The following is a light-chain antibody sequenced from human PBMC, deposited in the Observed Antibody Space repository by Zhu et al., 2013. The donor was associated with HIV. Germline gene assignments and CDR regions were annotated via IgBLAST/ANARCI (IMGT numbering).Light chain of an antibody. CDR1: QSISSW. CDR3: QQYNSYRT. CDR2: KAS. J-gene: IGKJ1*01. V-gene: IGKV1-5*03. Sequence: DIQMTQSPSTLSASVGDRVTITCRASQSISSWLAWYQQKPGKAPKLLIYKASNLESGVPSRFSGSGSGTEFTLTISSLQPDDFATYCCQQYNSYRTFGQGTKVEIK.